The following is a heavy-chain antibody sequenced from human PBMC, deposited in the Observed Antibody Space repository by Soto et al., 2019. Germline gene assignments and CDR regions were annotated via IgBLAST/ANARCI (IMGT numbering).Heavy chain of an antibody. D-gene: IGHD3-10*01. CDR3: ARLGEFGLIVDF. V-gene: IGHV4-39*01. Sequence: SETLSLTCTVARGSLSSSSYHWGWIRQPPGKGPEWIGTISYSGNTYYNPSLKSRLTMSVDVSKNQFSLKVNSVTAEDTAVYYCARLGEFGLIVDFWGQGTLVTVSS. CDR2: ISYSGNT. CDR1: RGSLSSSSYH. J-gene: IGHJ4*02.